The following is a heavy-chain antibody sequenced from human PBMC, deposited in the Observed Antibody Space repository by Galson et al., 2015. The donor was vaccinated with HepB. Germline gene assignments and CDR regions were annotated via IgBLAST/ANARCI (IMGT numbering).Heavy chain of an antibody. D-gene: IGHD6-19*01. J-gene: IGHJ4*02. CDR3: ARGNSGWASFDY. CDR1: GYTFTSYD. V-gene: IGHV1-8*01. Sequence: SVKVSCKASGYTFTSYDINWVRQATGRGLEWMGKFQGRVTMTRHTSISTAYIELSSLRSEDTAVYYCARGNSGWASFDYWGQGTLVTVSS.